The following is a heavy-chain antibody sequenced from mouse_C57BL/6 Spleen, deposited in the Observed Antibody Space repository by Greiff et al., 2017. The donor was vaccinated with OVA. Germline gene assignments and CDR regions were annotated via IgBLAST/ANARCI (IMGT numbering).Heavy chain of an antibody. Sequence: VQLQQPGAELVMPGASVKLSCKASGYTFTSYWMHWVKQRPGQGLEWIGEIDPSDSYTNYNQKFKGKSTLTVDKSSSTAYMQLSSLTSEDSAVYYCARWEDSSGPDYWGQGTTLTVSS. V-gene: IGHV1-69*01. CDR2: IDPSDSYT. J-gene: IGHJ2*01. CDR1: GYTFTSYW. CDR3: ARWEDSSGPDY. D-gene: IGHD3-2*02.